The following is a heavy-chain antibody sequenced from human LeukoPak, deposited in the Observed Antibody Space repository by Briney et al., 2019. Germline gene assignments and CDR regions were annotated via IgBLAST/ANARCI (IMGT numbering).Heavy chain of an antibody. CDR2: MYYSGST. J-gene: IGHJ4*02. D-gene: IGHD5-12*01. V-gene: IGHV4-59*12. CDR3: ARGVAGYGPYDY. CDR1: GDSISTYY. Sequence: SETLSLTCIVSGDSISTYYWSWIRQPPGKGLEWIGYMYYSGSTNYNPSLKSRVTISLDTPKNQFSLRLNSVTAADTAVYYCARGVAGYGPYDYWGQGTLVTVSS.